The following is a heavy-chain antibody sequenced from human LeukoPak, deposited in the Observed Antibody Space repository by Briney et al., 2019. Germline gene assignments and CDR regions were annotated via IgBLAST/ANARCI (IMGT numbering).Heavy chain of an antibody. CDR3: AKDRDSSFDY. CDR1: GFTFRSYN. D-gene: IGHD6-19*01. CDR2: IDSDSRFT. V-gene: IGHV3-48*01. Sequence: GGPLRLSCAASGFTFRSYNMNWVRQAPGKGLEWISYIDSDSRFTYCADSVKGRFTVSRDNAKSSLYLQMSSLRAEDTAVYCCAKDRDSSFDYWGQGTLVTVSS. J-gene: IGHJ4*02.